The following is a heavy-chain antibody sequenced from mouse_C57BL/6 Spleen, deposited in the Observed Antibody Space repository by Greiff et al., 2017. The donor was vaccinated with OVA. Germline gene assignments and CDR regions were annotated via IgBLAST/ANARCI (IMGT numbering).Heavy chain of an antibody. J-gene: IGHJ1*03. CDR3: ARGRYASSYDWYFDV. V-gene: IGHV5-16*01. CDR2: INYDGSST. Sequence: DVMLVESEGGLVQPGSSMKLSCTASGFTFSDYYMAWVRQGPEKGLEWVANINYDGSSTYYLDSLKSRFIISRDNAKNILYLQMSSLKSKDTATDYCARGRYASSYDWYFDVWGTGTTVTVSS. D-gene: IGHD1-1*01. CDR1: GFTFSDYY.